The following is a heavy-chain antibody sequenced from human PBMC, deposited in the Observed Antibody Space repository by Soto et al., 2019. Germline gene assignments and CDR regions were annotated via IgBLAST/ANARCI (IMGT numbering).Heavy chain of an antibody. D-gene: IGHD1-26*01. Sequence: SETLSLICTVSGDSISSYYWSWIRQPPGKGLEWIGYIHYSGSTKYNSSLKSRVTMSIDTSKNQFSLKLSSVTAADTAIYYCARDPVGPTHFDYWGQGALVTVSA. CDR1: GDSISSYY. V-gene: IGHV4-59*01. CDR3: ARDPVGPTHFDY. CDR2: IHYSGST. J-gene: IGHJ4*02.